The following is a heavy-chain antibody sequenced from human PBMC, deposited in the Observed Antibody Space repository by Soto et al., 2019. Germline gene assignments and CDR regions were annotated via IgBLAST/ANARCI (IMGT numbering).Heavy chain of an antibody. CDR1: GFSFSSYG. V-gene: IGHV3-33*06. J-gene: IGHJ4*02. D-gene: IGHD5-12*01. CDR2: IWHDGSKT. Sequence: GGSLRLSCAASGFSFSSYGMHWVRQAPGKGLEWVAVIWHDGSKTYYADSVKGRLIISRDNSKNTLYVQINSLRAEDTAVYYCANHRYSGYDSPFDYWGQGTLVTVSS. CDR3: ANHRYSGYDSPFDY.